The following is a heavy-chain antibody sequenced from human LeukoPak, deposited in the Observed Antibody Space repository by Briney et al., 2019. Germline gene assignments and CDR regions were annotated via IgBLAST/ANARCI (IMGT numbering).Heavy chain of an antibody. CDR2: ISYDGSNK. CDR3: ARAPYYDSSGYYDS. CDR1: GFTFSLYA. Sequence: GRSLRLSCAASGFTFSLYAMHWVRQAPGKGLEWVAVISYDGSNKYYADSVKGRFTISRDNSKNTLNLQMNSLRAEDTAVYYCARAPYYDSSGYYDSWGQRTLVTVSS. D-gene: IGHD3-22*01. V-gene: IGHV3-30*01. J-gene: IGHJ5*01.